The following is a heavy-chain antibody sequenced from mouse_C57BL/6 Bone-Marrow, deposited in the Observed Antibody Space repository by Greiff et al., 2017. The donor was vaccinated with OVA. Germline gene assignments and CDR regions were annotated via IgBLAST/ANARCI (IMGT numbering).Heavy chain of an antibody. V-gene: IGHV1-50*01. Sequence: QVQLQQPGAELVKPGASVKLSCKASGYTFTSYWMQWVKQRPGQGLEWIGEIDPSDSYTNYNQKFKGKATLTVDTSSSTAYMQLSSLTSEDSAVYYGAREGAYDGYYWYFDVWGTGTTVTVSS. CDR2: IDPSDSYT. J-gene: IGHJ1*03. CDR3: AREGAYDGYYWYFDV. D-gene: IGHD2-3*01. CDR1: GYTFTSYW.